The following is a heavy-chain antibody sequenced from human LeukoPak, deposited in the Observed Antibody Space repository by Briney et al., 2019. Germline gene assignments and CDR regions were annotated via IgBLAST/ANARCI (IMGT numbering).Heavy chain of an antibody. J-gene: IGHJ4*02. D-gene: IGHD2-15*01. V-gene: IGHV3-7*01. CDR2: IKEDGSEK. Sequence: QSGGSLRLSCAASGFTFSSYWMSWVRQVPGKGLEWVANIKEDGSEKKYVDSVKGRFTISRDNTKKSLYLQMYSLTDEDTAVYYCARDEVGGPLLLWGQGTLVTVSS. CDR3: ARDEVGGPLLL. CDR1: GFTFSSYW.